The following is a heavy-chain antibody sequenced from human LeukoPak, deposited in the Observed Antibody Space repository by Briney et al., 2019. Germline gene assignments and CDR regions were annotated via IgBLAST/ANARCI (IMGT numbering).Heavy chain of an antibody. Sequence: ALVKVSCKASGYTFTSYGISWVRQAPGQGLEWMGWISAYNGNTNYAQKLQGRVTMTTDTSTSTAYMELRSLRSDDTAVYYCARDSLRYPYSNYDDYWGQGTLVTVSS. D-gene: IGHD4-11*01. CDR2: ISAYNGNT. V-gene: IGHV1-18*01. J-gene: IGHJ4*02. CDR3: ARDSLRYPYSNYDDY. CDR1: GYTFTSYG.